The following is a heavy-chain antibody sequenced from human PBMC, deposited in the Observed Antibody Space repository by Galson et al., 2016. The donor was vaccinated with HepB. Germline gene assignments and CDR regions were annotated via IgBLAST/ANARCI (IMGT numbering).Heavy chain of an antibody. CDR2: IKSKTDAGTT. J-gene: IGHJ6*02. Sequence: SLRLSCAASGFAINNAWMNWVRQAPGKGLEWVGRIKSKTDAGTTDYAAPVKGRFTFSRDDSKNTVYLQMNSLKTEDTAVYYCSTGGIVLVSIYYFCGMDVWGQGTTVTVSS. D-gene: IGHD2-8*02. CDR3: STGGIVLVSIYYFCGMDV. CDR1: GFAINNAW. V-gene: IGHV3-15*07.